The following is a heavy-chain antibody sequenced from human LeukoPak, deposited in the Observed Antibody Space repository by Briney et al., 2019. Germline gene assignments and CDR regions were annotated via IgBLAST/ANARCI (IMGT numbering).Heavy chain of an antibody. D-gene: IGHD3-22*01. CDR1: GVSISSYY. CDR3: AGGNFYNSSGHPYHFHY. Sequence: SETLSLTCTVSGVSISSYYWSWIRQPPGKGLEWIGYIYYSENTNYNSSLKSRVTISEDTSKNQFSLNLTSVTAADTAVYYCAGGNFYNSSGHPYHFHYWGQGTLVTVPS. J-gene: IGHJ4*02. V-gene: IGHV4-59*01. CDR2: IYYSENT.